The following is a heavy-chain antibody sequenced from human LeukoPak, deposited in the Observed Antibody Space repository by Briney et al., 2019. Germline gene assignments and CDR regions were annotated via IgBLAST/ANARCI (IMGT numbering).Heavy chain of an antibody. Sequence: ASVTVSCRASGGTFSSYAISWVRQAPGQGLEWMGGIIPIFGTANYAQKFQGRVTMTRDTSTSTVYMELSSLRSEDTAVYYCARDLYARIVVVPAAMLDYWGQGTLVTVSS. CDR1: GGTFSSYA. J-gene: IGHJ4*02. D-gene: IGHD2-2*01. V-gene: IGHV1-69*05. CDR2: IIPIFGTA. CDR3: ARDLYARIVVVPAAMLDY.